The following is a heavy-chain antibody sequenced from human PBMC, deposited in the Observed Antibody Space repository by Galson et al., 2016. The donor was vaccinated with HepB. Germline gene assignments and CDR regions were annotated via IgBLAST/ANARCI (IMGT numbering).Heavy chain of an antibody. D-gene: IGHD3-16*01. J-gene: IGHJ4*02. V-gene: IGHV1-69*13. Sequence: SVKVSCKASGGTFRNYAVSWVRQAPGQGLEWMGGIVPFFGTADYAQKFQGRVTITADESTSTAYMEVNSLRSEDTAIYFCTRHYLSDTPMGGFEYWGQGTLVTVSS. CDR1: GGTFRNYA. CDR2: IVPFFGTA. CDR3: TRHYLSDTPMGGFEY.